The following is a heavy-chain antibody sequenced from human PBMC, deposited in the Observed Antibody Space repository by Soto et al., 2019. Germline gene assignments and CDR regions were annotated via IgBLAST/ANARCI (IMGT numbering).Heavy chain of an antibody. J-gene: IGHJ6*02. CDR3: ARFVRSCSGTTCYTRADV. Sequence: SETLSLTCTVSGGSVSSDTHYWSWIRQPPGKRLEWIGFIYSNGSTNYNPSLKSRVTMSVDTSKNQFSLKLRSVIVADTAVYHCARFVRSCSGTTCYTRADVWGQGTTVTVSS. CDR1: GGSVSSDTHY. CDR2: IYSNGST. V-gene: IGHV4-61*01. D-gene: IGHD2-2*02.